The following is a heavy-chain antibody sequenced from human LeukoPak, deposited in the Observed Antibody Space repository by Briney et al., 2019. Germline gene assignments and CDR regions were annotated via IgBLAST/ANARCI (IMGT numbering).Heavy chain of an antibody. D-gene: IGHD6-19*01. CDR3: VRLKYTSGLVFDY. J-gene: IGHJ4*02. CDR1: GGSISSSSYY. CDR2: FYYSGST. Sequence: SETLSLTCTVSGGSISSSSYYWGWIRQPPGKGLEWIGSFYYSGSTSYNPSLKSRVTISVDTSKNQFSLKLSSVTAADTAVYYCVRLKYTSGLVFDYWGQGTLVSVSS. V-gene: IGHV4-39*01.